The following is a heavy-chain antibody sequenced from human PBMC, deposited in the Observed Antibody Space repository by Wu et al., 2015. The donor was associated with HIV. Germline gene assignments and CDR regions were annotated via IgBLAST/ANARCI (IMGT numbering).Heavy chain of an antibody. CDR2: INPSGGST. J-gene: IGHJ4*01. D-gene: IGHD3-22*01. Sequence: QVQLVQSGAEVKKPGASVKVSCKAFGYTFTSYYMHWVRQAPGQGLEWMGIINPSGGSTSYAQKFQGRVTMTRDTSTSTVYMELSSLRSEDTAVYYCARERVDYDSSGYRAHRGHHFDYWGQERWSPSPQ. CDR3: ARERVDYDSSGYRAHRGHHFDY. CDR1: GYTFTSYY. V-gene: IGHV1-46*01.